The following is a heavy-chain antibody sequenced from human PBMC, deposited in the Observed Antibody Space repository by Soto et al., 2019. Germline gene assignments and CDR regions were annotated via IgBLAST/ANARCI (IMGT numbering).Heavy chain of an antibody. CDR2: IYYSGST. V-gene: IGHV4-30-4*01. D-gene: IGHD6-19*01. CDR3: ARDSRAWYYLTY. Sequence: QVQLQESGPGLVKPSQTLSLTCTVSGDSISGGDYYWSWIRQPPGKGLEWVGYIYYSGSTYYNPSLKSRLTISVDTSRNKFSLELSSVTAADTAIYYCARDSRAWYYLTYWGQGTLVTVSS. CDR1: GDSISGGDYY. J-gene: IGHJ4*02.